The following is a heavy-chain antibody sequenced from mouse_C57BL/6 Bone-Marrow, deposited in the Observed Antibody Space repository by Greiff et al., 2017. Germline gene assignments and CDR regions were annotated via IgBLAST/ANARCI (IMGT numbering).Heavy chain of an antibody. CDR3: AVGRPWFAY. CDR1: GYTFTSYG. Sequence: QVQLQQSGAELARPGASVKLSCKASGYTFTSYGISWVKQRTGQGLEWIGEIYPRSGNTYYNEKFKGKATLTADKSSSTAYMELRSLTSEDSAVYFCAVGRPWFAYWGQGTLVTVSA. V-gene: IGHV1-81*01. J-gene: IGHJ3*01. CDR2: IYPRSGNT.